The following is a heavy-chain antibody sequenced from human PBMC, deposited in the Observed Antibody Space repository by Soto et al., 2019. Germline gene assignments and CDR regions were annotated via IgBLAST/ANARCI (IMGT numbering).Heavy chain of an antibody. Sequence: ASVKVSCKASGYTFTGYYMHWVRQAPGQGLEWMGWINPNSGGTNYAQKFQGWVTMTRDTSISTAYMELSRLRSDDTAVYYCARDIGGSGSYPNNWFDPWGQGTLVTVPQ. CDR2: INPNSGGT. V-gene: IGHV1-2*04. CDR1: GYTFTGYY. CDR3: ARDIGGSGSYPNNWFDP. D-gene: IGHD3-10*01. J-gene: IGHJ5*02.